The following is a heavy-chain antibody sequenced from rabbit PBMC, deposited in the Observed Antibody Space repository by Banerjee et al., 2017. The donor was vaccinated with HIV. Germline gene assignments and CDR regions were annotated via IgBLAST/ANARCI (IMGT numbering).Heavy chain of an antibody. Sequence: QEQLVETGGGLVQPGGSLTLTCKASGFSLSNYWMSWVRQAPGKGLEWIACIWTGSGTIYYASWAKGRFTISKTSSTTVTLQMTSLTAADTATYFCAREDNGYAGYGYGNFKLWGPGTLVTVS. V-gene: IGHV1S45*01. J-gene: IGHJ4*01. CDR1: GFSLSNYW. CDR2: IWTGSGTI. CDR3: AREDNGYAGYGYGNFKL. D-gene: IGHD7-1*01.